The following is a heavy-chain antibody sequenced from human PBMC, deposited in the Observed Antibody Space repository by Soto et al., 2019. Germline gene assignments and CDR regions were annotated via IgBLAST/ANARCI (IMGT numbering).Heavy chain of an antibody. CDR2: INPNSGGT. CDR3: ARGDGSGSYYKARFDY. CDR1: GYTFTGYY. V-gene: IGHV1-2*02. J-gene: IGHJ4*02. Sequence: ASVKVSCKASGYTFTGYYMHWVRQAPGQGLEWMGWINPNSGGTNYAQKFQGRVTMTRDTSISTAYMELSRLRSDDTAVYYCARGDGSGSYYKARFDYWGQGTLVTV. D-gene: IGHD3-10*01.